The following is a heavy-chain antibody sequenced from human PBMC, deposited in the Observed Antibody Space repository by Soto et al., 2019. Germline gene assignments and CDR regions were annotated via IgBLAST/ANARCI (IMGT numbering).Heavy chain of an antibody. CDR1: GYTFTGYY. CDR2: ISAYNGNT. J-gene: IGHJ3*02. CDR3: ARGSDRYFDWLSTPDAFDI. Sequence: GASVKVSCKASGYTFTGYYMHWVRQAPGQGREWMGWISAYNGNTNYAQKLQGRVTMTTDTSTSTAYMELRSLRSDDTAVYYCARGSDRYFDWLSTPDAFDIWGQGTMVTVSS. D-gene: IGHD3-9*01. V-gene: IGHV1-18*04.